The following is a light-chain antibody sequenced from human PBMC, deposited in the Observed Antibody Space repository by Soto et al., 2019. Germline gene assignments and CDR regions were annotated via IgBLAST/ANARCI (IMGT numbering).Light chain of an antibody. CDR3: QVWDGSTHHLV. CDR2: YDV. CDR1: KVGSKS. V-gene: IGLV3-21*04. Sequence: SYELTQPPSVSVAPGRTAIITCGGSKVGSKSVHWYQQKPGQAPVLVIYYDVDRPSGIPERFSGSNSEDTATLTIASVEAGDEADYYCQVWDGSTHHLVFGGGTKLTVL. J-gene: IGLJ3*02.